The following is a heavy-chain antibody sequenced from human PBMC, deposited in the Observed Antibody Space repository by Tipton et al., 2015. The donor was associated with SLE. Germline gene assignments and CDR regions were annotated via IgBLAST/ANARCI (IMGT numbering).Heavy chain of an antibody. CDR2: IYTSGST. D-gene: IGHD3-9*01. CDR3: ARSHYDILTGYYFPDAFDI. Sequence: TLSLTCTVSGGSISSYYWSWIRQPAGKGLEWIGRIYTSGSTYYNPSLKSRVTISVDTSKNQFSLKLSSVTAADTAVYYCARSHYDILTGYYFPDAFDIWGQGTMVTVSS. CDR1: GGSISSYY. J-gene: IGHJ3*02. V-gene: IGHV4-4*07.